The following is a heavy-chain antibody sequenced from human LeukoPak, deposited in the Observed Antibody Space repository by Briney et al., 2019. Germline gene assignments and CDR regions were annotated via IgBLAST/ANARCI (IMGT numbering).Heavy chain of an antibody. CDR2: ISAYNGNT. CDR3: ARSALYMVRGVSDY. CDR1: GYTFTSCG. V-gene: IGHV1-18*01. J-gene: IGHJ4*02. D-gene: IGHD3-10*01. Sequence: ASVKVSCKASGYTFTSCGISWGRQAPGQGLEWMGWISAYNGNTNYAQKLQGRVTMTTDTSTSTAYMELRSLRSDDTAVYYCARSALYMVRGVSDYWGQGTLVTVSS.